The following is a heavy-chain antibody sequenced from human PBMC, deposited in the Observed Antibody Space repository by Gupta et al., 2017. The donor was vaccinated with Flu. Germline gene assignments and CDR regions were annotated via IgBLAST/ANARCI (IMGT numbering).Heavy chain of an antibody. CDR1: GFPFSDYA. J-gene: IGHJ4*02. Sequence: EVHGGESGVGWVQPARSPRLSCAACGFPFSDYAMHGVGQGPGKGLEWVSGSSWNSGSIGYVDSVKGRFTISRDNAKTSLYLQMNSLRAEDTALYYCAKGSSHSIQARYYFDYWCQGTLVTGSS. CDR2: SSWNSGSI. V-gene: IGHV3-9*01. CDR3: AKGSSHSIQARYYFDY. D-gene: IGHD2-21*01.